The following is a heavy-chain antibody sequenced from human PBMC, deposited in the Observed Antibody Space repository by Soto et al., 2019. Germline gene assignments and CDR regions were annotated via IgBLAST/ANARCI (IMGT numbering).Heavy chain of an antibody. CDR3: ARDTRNCSSTSCYVDDYMDV. J-gene: IGHJ6*03. CDR1: GFTFSSYG. CDR2: IWYDGSNR. D-gene: IGHD2-2*01. V-gene: IGHV3-33*01. Sequence: GGSLRLSCAASGFTFSSYGMHWVRQAPVKGLEWVAVIWYDGSNRYYADSVKGRFTISRDNSKNTLYLQMNSLRAEDTAVYYCARDTRNCSSTSCYVDDYMDVWGKGTTVTVS.